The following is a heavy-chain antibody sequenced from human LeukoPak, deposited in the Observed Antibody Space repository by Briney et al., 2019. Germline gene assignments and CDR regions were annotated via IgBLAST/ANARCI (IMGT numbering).Heavy chain of an antibody. D-gene: IGHD3-10*01. CDR1: GYSFTTYW. Sequence: GESLKISCKGSGYSFTTYWIGWVRQMPGKGLEWMGIIHPGDSDPRYSPSLQGQVTISADKSISTAYLQWSSLKASDTAMYYCALPLDDSGRGQWGQGTLVTVSS. J-gene: IGHJ4*02. CDR3: ALPLDDSGRGQ. V-gene: IGHV5-51*01. CDR2: IHPGDSDP.